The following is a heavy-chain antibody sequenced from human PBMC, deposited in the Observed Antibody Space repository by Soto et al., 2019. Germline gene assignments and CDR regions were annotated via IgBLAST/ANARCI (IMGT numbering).Heavy chain of an antibody. Sequence: GESLKISCKGSGYSFTSYWIGWVRQMPGKGLDWMGIIYPGDSDTRYSPSFQGQVTISADKSISTAYLQWSSLKASDTAMYYCASLIGYCSSTSCYFDWFDPWGQGTLVTVSS. D-gene: IGHD2-2*01. CDR3: ASLIGYCSSTSCYFDWFDP. V-gene: IGHV5-51*01. J-gene: IGHJ5*02. CDR2: IYPGDSDT. CDR1: GYSFTSYW.